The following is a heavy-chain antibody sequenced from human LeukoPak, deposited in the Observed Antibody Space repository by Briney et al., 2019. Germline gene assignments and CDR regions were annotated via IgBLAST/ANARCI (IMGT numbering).Heavy chain of an antibody. J-gene: IGHJ4*02. CDR3: AKVTKTSYYYDSSGLFDY. V-gene: IGHV3-9*01. D-gene: IGHD3-22*01. CDR1: GFTFDDYA. CDR2: ISWNSGSI. Sequence: GGSLRLSCAASGFTFDDYAMHWVRQAPGKGLEWVSGISWNSGSIGYADSVKGRFTISRDNAKNSLYLQMNSLRAEDTALYYCAKVTKTSYYYDSSGLFDYWGQGTLVTVSS.